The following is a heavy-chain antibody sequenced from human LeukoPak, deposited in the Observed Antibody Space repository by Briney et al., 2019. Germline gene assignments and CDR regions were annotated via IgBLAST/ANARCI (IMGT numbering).Heavy chain of an antibody. J-gene: IGHJ4*02. CDR3: ARTRSGPDY. V-gene: IGHV4-39*01. Sequence: SETLSLTCTVSGGSISSSSYYWGWICQPPGKGLEWIGSIYYSGSTYYNPSLKSRVTISVDTSKNQFSLKLSSVTAADTAVYYCARTRSGPDYWGQGTLVTVSS. CDR1: GGSISSSSYY. D-gene: IGHD6-19*01. CDR2: IYYSGST.